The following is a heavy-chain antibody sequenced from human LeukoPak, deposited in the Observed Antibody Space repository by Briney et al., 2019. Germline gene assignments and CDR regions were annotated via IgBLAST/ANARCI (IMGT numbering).Heavy chain of an antibody. V-gene: IGHV4-38-2*02. D-gene: IGHD3-22*01. CDR3: ARTPPGRGYLYWYFDL. Sequence: SETLSLTCTVSGHSISNSISSGYYWGWIRQPPGKGLEWMGSIYPSGTTHYNPSLTSRLIISLDTSKNQFSLKPTSVTAADTAVYYCARTPPGRGYLYWYFDLWGRGTLVTVSS. J-gene: IGHJ2*01. CDR2: IYPSGTT. CDR1: GHSISNSISSGYY.